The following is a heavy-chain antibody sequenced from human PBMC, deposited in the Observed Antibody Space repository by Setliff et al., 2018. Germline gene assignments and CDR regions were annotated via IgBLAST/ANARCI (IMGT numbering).Heavy chain of an antibody. V-gene: IGHV3-74*01. CDR2: INNDGSTT. J-gene: IGHJ5*02. CDR3: ARGTAGFDP. Sequence: GGSLRLSCAGSGFTFSSYWMHWVRQAPGRGLVWVSYINNDGSTTSYADSAKGRFTISRDNAKNTLYLQMDSLRAEDTAVYYCARGTAGFDPWGQGTLVTVSS. CDR1: GFTFSSYW.